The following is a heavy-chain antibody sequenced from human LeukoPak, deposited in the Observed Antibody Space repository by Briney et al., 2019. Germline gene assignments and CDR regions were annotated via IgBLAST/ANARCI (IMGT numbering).Heavy chain of an antibody. J-gene: IGHJ3*02. CDR3: ARQGARDAFDI. CDR1: GGSISSSSYY. Sequence: SETLSLTCTVSGGSISSSSYYWGWIRQPPGKGLEWIGSISYSGSTYYNPSLKSRVTISVDTSKTQFSLKLSSVTATDTAVYYCARQGARDAFDIWGQGTMVTVSS. D-gene: IGHD4/OR15-4a*01. CDR2: ISYSGST. V-gene: IGHV4-39*01.